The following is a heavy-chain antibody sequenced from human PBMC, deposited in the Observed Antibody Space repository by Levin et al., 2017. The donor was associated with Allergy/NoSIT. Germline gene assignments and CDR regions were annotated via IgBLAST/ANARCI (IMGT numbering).Heavy chain of an antibody. CDR3: AREGGGRGVTDAFDI. J-gene: IGHJ3*02. V-gene: IGHV3-48*01. D-gene: IGHD3-10*01. Sequence: GESLKISCAASGFTFSSYSMNWVRQAPGKGLEWVSYISSSSSTIYYADSVKGRFTISRDNAKNSLYLQMNSLRAEDTAVYYCAREGGGRGVTDAFDIWGQGTMVTVSS. CDR2: ISSSSSTI. CDR1: GFTFSSYS.